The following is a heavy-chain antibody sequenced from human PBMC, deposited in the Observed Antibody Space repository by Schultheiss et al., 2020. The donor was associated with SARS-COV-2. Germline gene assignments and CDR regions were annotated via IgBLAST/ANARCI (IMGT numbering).Heavy chain of an antibody. CDR1: GGSISSYY. D-gene: IGHD3-16*01. Sequence: SETLSLTCTVSGGSISSYYWSWIRQPPGKGLEWIGYIYYSGSTNYNPSLKSRVTISVDTSKNQFSLKLSSVTAADTAVYYCARGGILNTPRDWGWFDPWGQGTLVTVSS. J-gene: IGHJ5*02. V-gene: IGHV4-59*12. CDR2: IYYSGST. CDR3: ARGGILNTPRDWGWFDP.